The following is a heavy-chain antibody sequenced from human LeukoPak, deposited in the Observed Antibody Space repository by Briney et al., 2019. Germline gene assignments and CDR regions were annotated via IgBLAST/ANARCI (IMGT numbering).Heavy chain of an antibody. D-gene: IGHD1-26*01. J-gene: IGHJ3*02. CDR3: AEVGATTPGAFDI. CDR1: GGSISSSSYY. CDR2: IYYSGST. V-gene: IGHV4-39*07. Sequence: SETLSLTCTVSGGSISSSSYYWGWIRQPPGKGLEWIGSIYYSGSTYYNPSLKSRVTISVDTSKNQFSLKLSSVTAADTAVYYCAEVGATTPGAFDIWGQGTMVTVSS.